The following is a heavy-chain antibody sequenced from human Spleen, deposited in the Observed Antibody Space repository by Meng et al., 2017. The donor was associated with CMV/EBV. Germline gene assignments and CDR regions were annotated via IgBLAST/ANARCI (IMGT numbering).Heavy chain of an antibody. Sequence: SGYTFTPYYIHWVRQAPGQGLEWMAWINPKTGATNSAQIFQGRVTMTRDTSTSTAYMDLSGLRSDDTAIYYCAREVRTIFGRSHFDSWGQGTLVTVSS. J-gene: IGHJ4*02. V-gene: IGHV1-2*02. CDR2: INPKTGAT. CDR1: GYTFTPYY. CDR3: AREVRTIFGRSHFDS. D-gene: IGHD3-3*01.